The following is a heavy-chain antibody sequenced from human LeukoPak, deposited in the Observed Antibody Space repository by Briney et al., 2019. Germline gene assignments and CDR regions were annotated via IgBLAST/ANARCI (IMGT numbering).Heavy chain of an antibody. J-gene: IGHJ6*03. CDR2: IIPIFGTA. CDR3: ARASYPSTYYYYMDV. CDR1: GGTFSSYA. V-gene: IGHV1-69*13. Sequence: SVKVSCKASGGTFSSYAISWVRQAPGQGLEWMGGIIPIFGTANYAQKFQGRVTITAAQSTSTAYMELSSLRSDDTAVYYCARASYPSTYYYYMDVWGKGTTVTVSS. D-gene: IGHD2-2*01.